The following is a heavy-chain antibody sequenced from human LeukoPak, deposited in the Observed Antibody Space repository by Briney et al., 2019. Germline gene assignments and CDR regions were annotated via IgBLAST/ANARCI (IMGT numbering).Heavy chain of an antibody. D-gene: IGHD3-3*01. J-gene: IGHJ4*02. CDR3: AKDRGDTIFGVVTMSSDY. Sequence: GGSLRLSCAASGFTFSSYAMSWVRQAPGKGLEWVSRISGSGGSTYYADSVKGRFTISRDNSKNTLYLQMNSLRAEDTAVYYCAKDRGDTIFGVVTMSSDYWGQGTLVTVSS. V-gene: IGHV3-23*01. CDR1: GFTFSSYA. CDR2: ISGSGGST.